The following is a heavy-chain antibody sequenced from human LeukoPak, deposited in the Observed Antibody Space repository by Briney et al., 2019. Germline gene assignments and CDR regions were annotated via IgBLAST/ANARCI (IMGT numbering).Heavy chain of an antibody. Sequence: ASVKVSCKASANTLVYYMHWVRQAPGQGLEWMGWINPNSGGTNYAQKCQGRVTMTRDTSISTAFMELSRLRSDDTAVYYCARDLSITMVRAPFYWGPGTPVTVSS. D-gene: IGHD3-10*01. CDR3: ARDLSITMVRAPFY. CDR2: INPNSGGT. CDR1: ANTLVYY. J-gene: IGHJ4*02. V-gene: IGHV1-2*02.